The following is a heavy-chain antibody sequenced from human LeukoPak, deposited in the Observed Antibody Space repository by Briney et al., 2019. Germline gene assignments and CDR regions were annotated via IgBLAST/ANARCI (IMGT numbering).Heavy chain of an antibody. CDR3: AKDEGSSCGGDCPLDY. D-gene: IGHD2-21*02. J-gene: IGHJ4*02. CDR2: IGHDGRNI. V-gene: IGHV3-30*18. CDR1: GFAFSRYG. Sequence: GRSLRLSCAVSGFAFSRYGMHWVRQAPGKGLEWVAVIGHDGRNIHYADSVKGRFTVSRDNSRKTLYLQLNNLSTEDTAVYCCAKDEGSSCGGDCPLDYWGQGTLVIVSS.